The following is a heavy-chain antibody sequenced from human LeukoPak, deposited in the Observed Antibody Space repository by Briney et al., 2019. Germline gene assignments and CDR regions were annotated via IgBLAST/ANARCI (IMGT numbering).Heavy chain of an antibody. CDR2: TYYRSKWYN. V-gene: IGHV6-1*01. CDR1: GDSVSRNSAT. D-gene: IGHD3-10*01. J-gene: IGHJ6*03. Sequence: PSQTLSLTCAISGDSVSRNSATWNWIRQSPARGLGWLGRTYYRSKWYNDYAVSVKSRITINPDTSKNQFSLQLNSVTPEDTAVYYCARAVLWFGDLDYYYYMDVWGKGTTVTVSS. CDR3: ARAVLWFGDLDYYYYMDV.